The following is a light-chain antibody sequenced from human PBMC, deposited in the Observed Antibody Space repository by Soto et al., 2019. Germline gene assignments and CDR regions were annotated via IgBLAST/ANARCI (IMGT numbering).Light chain of an antibody. CDR3: FSFTSSSSPYV. Sequence: QSVLAQPASVSGSPGQSITISCTGSTSDIGGYIFVSWYQQHPGKAPKLIIYEVTNRPSGVSNRFSGSKSGNMASLTISGLQAEDEADYFCFSFTSSSSPYVFGTGTKVTVL. J-gene: IGLJ1*01. CDR2: EVT. CDR1: TSDIGGYIF. V-gene: IGLV2-14*01.